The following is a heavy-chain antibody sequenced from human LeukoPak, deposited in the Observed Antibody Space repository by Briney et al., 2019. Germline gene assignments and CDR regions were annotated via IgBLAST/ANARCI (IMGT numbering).Heavy chain of an antibody. J-gene: IGHJ4*02. CDR3: AKKIAAPGPYFDY. Sequence: PGGSLRLSCEASGFTFSGYAMSWVRQTPGEGLEWVSAISGGGGTTYYADSVKGRFTISRDNSKNTLYLQMNSLGAEDTAVYYCAKKIAAPGPYFDYWGQGALVTVSS. D-gene: IGHD6-13*01. CDR2: ISGGGGTT. CDR1: GFTFSGYA. V-gene: IGHV3-23*01.